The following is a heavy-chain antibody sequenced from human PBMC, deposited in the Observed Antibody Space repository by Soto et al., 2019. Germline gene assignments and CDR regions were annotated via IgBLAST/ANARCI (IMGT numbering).Heavy chain of an antibody. V-gene: IGHV6-1*01. D-gene: IGHD6-6*01. CDR1: GDSVSSNSAA. CDR2: TYYRSKWYN. J-gene: IGHJ5*02. Sequence: TLSLTCAISGDSVSSNSAAWNWIRQSPSRGLEWLGRTYYRSKWYNDYAVSVKSRITINPDTSKNQFSLQLSSVTAADTAVYYCARAGHSSSSEGANWFDPWGQGTLVTVSS. CDR3: ARAGHSSSSEGANWFDP.